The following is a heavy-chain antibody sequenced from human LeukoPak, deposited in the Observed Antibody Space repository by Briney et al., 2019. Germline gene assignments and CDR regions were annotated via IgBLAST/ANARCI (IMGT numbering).Heavy chain of an antibody. D-gene: IGHD2-15*01. V-gene: IGHV1-2*02. CDR2: INPNSGGT. CDR3: ARYCSGGSCYYRRDAFDI. Sequence: ASVKVSCKASGYTFTGYYMHWVRQAPGQGLEWMGWINPNSGGTNYAQKFQGRVTMTRDTSISTAYMGLSRLRSDDTAVYYCARYCSGGSCYYRRDAFDIWGQGTMVTVSS. CDR1: GYTFTGYY. J-gene: IGHJ3*02.